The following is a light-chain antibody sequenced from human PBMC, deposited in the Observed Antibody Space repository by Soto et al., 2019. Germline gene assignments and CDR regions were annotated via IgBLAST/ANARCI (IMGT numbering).Light chain of an antibody. J-gene: IGKJ5*01. CDR3: KHYDHLPIT. CDR1: QDITNY. V-gene: IGKV1-33*01. CDR2: DAY. Sequence: DIQMTQSPSSLSASVGDRVTITCQASQDITNYLNWYQQKPGKAPRLLLYDAYSLETGVQSRFSGSGSGTDFTFTISSLQPEDIATYYCKHYDHLPITFGQGTRLEIK.